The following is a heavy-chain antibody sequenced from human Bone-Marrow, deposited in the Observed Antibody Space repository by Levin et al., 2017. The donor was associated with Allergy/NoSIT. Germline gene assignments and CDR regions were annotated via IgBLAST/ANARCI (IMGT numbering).Heavy chain of an antibody. CDR3: AKGTTVTTFYYYGLDV. Sequence: GGSLRLSCAASGFTFDDYSMHWVRQAPGKGLEWVSLISWDGGSTYYADSVKGRFTISRDNSKNSLYLQMNSLRSEDTALYYCAKGTTVTTFYYYGLDVWGQGTTVTVSS. CDR1: GFTFDDYS. V-gene: IGHV3-43*01. D-gene: IGHD4-17*01. J-gene: IGHJ6*02. CDR2: ISWDGGST.